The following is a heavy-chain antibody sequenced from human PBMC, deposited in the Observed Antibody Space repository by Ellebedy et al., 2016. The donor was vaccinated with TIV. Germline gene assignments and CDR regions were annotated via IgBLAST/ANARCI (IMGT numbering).Heavy chain of an antibody. CDR1: GFTFSNYG. J-gene: IGHJ6*02. CDR3: ARGGYCSGGSWYGAFYYYYGMDV. D-gene: IGHD2-15*01. Sequence: GGSLRLSCAASGFTFSNYGMHWVRQAPGKGLEWVAVIWYDGSNKDYIDSVKGRFTISRDNSKNMLSLQMNSLRAEDTALYYCARGGYCSGGSWYGAFYYYYGMDVWGQGTTVTVSS. V-gene: IGHV3-33*01. CDR2: IWYDGSNK.